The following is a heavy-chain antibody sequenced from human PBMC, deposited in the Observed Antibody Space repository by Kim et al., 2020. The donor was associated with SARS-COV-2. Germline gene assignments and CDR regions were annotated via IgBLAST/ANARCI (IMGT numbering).Heavy chain of an antibody. CDR2: IHHSGSA. J-gene: IGHJ4*02. V-gene: IGHV4-34*01. CDR3: ARVWDY. CDR1: GGSFSGYF. Sequence: SETLSLTCSLSGGSFSGYFWSWIRQFPGKGLEVIGEIHHSGSASYNPSLNSRVTISLDTSKNQFSLRLTSVTAADTAVYFCARVWDYWGQGTLVTVSS.